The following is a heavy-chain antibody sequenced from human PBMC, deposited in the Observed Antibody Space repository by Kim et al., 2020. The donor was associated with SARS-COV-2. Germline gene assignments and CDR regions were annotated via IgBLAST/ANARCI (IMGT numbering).Heavy chain of an antibody. CDR2: IYYTGNT. V-gene: IGHV4-30-4*01. J-gene: IGHJ4*02. D-gene: IGHD3-10*01. Sequence: SETLSLTCTVSGGSISSGDYYWSWIRQPPGKSLEWIAYIYYTGNTYYNPSLKSRVTISVDTSKNQFSLKLSSVTAADTAVYYCARVMAYYGSGSPFDYWGQGTLVTVSS. CDR1: GGSISSGDYY. CDR3: ARVMAYYGSGSPFDY.